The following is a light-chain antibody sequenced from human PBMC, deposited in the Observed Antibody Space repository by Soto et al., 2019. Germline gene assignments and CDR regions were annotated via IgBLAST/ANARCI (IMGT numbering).Light chain of an antibody. V-gene: IGKV2-28*01. CDR1: QSLLYSNGYNY. J-gene: IGKJ1*01. CDR2: LNS. Sequence: DLVMPQSPLFLPVTPGEPASISCSSSQSLLYSNGYNYLDWYLQKQGQSPHLLIYLNSNRASGVPDRFSGSGSGTDFTLKISRVEAEDVGVYYCMQALPGEPRTFGQGTKVEIK. CDR3: MQALPGEPRT.